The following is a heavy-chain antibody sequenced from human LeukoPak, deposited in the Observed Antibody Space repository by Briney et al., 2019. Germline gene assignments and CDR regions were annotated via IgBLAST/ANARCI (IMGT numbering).Heavy chain of an antibody. Sequence: PGRSLRLSCAASGFTLSSYDMHWVRQAPGKGLEWVANIKQDGSGKYYVDSVKGRFTISRDNAKNSLYLQMNSLRAEDTAVYYCAKAYFDYWGQGTLVTVSS. CDR1: GFTLSSYD. J-gene: IGHJ4*02. V-gene: IGHV3-7*01. CDR2: IKQDGSGK. CDR3: AKAYFDY.